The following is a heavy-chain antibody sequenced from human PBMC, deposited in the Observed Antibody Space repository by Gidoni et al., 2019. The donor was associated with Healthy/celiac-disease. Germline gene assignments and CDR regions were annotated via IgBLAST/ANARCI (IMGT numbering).Heavy chain of an antibody. J-gene: IGHJ6*02. CDR2: INHSGST. Sequence: QVQLQQWGAGLLKPSETLSLTCAVYGGSFSGYYWSWIRQPPGKGLEWIGEINHSGSTNYNPSLKSRVTISVDTSKNQFSLKLSSVTAADTAVYYCARVAREYYYYGMDVWGQGTTVTVSS. D-gene: IGHD1-26*01. V-gene: IGHV4-34*01. CDR1: GGSFSGYY. CDR3: ARVAREYYYYGMDV.